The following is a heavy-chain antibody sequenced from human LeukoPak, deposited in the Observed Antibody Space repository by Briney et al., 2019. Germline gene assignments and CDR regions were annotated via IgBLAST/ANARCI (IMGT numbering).Heavy chain of an antibody. Sequence: GGSLRLSCAASGFTFDDYAMHWVRQAPGKGLEWVSGISWNSGSIGYADSVKGRFTISRDNAKNSLYLQMNSLRAEDTAIYYCARGSTYDFWSGDALDVWGQGTMVTVAS. J-gene: IGHJ3*01. V-gene: IGHV3-9*01. D-gene: IGHD3-3*01. CDR2: ISWNSGSI. CDR1: GFTFDDYA. CDR3: ARGSTYDFWSGDALDV.